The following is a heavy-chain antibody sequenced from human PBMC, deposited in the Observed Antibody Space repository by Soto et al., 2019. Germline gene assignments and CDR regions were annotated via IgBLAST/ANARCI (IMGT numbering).Heavy chain of an antibody. CDR3: ARADYNNSWYFDL. D-gene: IGHD4-4*01. V-gene: IGHV4-30-4*01. CDR1: GGSISSGDYY. Sequence: QVQLQESGPGLVKPSQTLSLTCTVSGGSISSGDYYWSWIRQPPGKGLEWIGYIYYSGTTYYNPSLKGRVXXSXDXXKNQFSLKLSSVTAADTAVYYCARADYNNSWYFDLWGRGTLVTVSS. J-gene: IGHJ2*01. CDR2: IYYSGTT.